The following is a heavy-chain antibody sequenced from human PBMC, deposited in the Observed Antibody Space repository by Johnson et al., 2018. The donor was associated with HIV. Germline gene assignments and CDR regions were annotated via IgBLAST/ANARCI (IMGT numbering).Heavy chain of an antibody. CDR2: ISYDGSNQ. CDR3: AREKYNWNDGMFDGIDL. V-gene: IGHV3-30*14. CDR1: GFTFSSYA. J-gene: IGHJ3*01. Sequence: QVQLVESGGGVVQPGRSLRLSCAASGFTFSSYAMHWVRQAPGKGLEWVAVISYDGSNQYYADSVTGRFPSSRDNSKHTLYLQMNSLRGEDTAVYYCAREKYNWNDGMFDGIDLWGQGTMVTVSS. D-gene: IGHD1-1*01.